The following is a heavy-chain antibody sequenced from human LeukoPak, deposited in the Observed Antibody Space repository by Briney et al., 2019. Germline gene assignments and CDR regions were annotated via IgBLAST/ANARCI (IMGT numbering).Heavy chain of an antibody. CDR2: INHNGNVN. D-gene: IGHD3-10*01. CDR1: GFTFSSYW. V-gene: IGHV3-7*01. J-gene: IGHJ4*02. Sequence: GGSLRLSCAASGFTFSSYWMNWARQAPGKGLEWVASINHNGNVNYYVDSVKGRFTISRDNAKNTLFLQMSSLRVEDTAVYYCARGADHGGSYYPDWGQGTRVTVSS. CDR3: ARGADHGGSYYPD.